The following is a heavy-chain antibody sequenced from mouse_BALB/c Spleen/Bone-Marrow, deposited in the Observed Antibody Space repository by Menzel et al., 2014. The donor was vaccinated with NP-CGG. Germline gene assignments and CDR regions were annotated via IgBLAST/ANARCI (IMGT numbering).Heavy chain of an antibody. CDR1: GFNTKDYY. CDR2: IDPENGDT. V-gene: IGHV14-4*02. J-gene: IGHJ4*01. CDR3: SDGNFYALDY. D-gene: IGHD2-1*01. Sequence: VQLQHSGAELVRSGASVKLSCTASGFNTKDYYIHWVKQRPEQGLEWIGWIDPENGDTEYAPKFQGKATMTADTSSNTAYLQLSSLTSVDTAVYYCSDGNFYALDYWGQGTSVTVSS.